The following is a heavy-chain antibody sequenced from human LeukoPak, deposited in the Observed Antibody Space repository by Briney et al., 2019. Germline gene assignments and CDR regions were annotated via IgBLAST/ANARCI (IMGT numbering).Heavy chain of an antibody. CDR1: GFTLRSYV. J-gene: IGHJ4*02. Sequence: GGSLRLSCVASGFTLRSYVMNWVRQTPGKGLEWVSRISGSGDSTFYADSVKGRFSISRDNSKNTLYLQMNSLRAEDTAIYYCATYRQVLLPFESWGQGTLVTVSS. V-gene: IGHV3-23*01. CDR3: ATYRQVLLPFES. CDR2: ISGSGDST. D-gene: IGHD2-8*02.